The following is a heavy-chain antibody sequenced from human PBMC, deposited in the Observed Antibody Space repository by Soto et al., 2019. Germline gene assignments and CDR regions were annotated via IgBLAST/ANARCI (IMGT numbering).Heavy chain of an antibody. D-gene: IGHD4-4*01. CDR1: GGSISSSSYY. CDR2: IYYSGST. CDR3: AIQGYSNYPNWFDP. Sequence: PSETLSLTCTVSGGSISSSSYYWGWIRQPPGKGLEWIGSIYYSGSTYYNPSLKSRVTISVDTSKNQFSLKLSSVTAADTAVYYCAIQGYSNYPNWFDPWGQGTLVTGSS. J-gene: IGHJ5*02. V-gene: IGHV4-39*01.